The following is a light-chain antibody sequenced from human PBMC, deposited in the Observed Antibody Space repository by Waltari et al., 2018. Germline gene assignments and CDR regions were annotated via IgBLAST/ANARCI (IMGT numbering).Light chain of an antibody. CDR3: QQYYNTPLT. CDR2: WAA. Sequence: DIVMTQSPDSLAVSLGERATINCKSSQRVLYSSNNENYLAWYQQKPGQPPKLLIIWAATRESGSPDRFSGSGSGTDFTLTISSRQAEDVAVYYCQQYYNTPLTFGQGTKVEIK. CDR1: QRVLYSSNNENY. J-gene: IGKJ1*01. V-gene: IGKV4-1*01.